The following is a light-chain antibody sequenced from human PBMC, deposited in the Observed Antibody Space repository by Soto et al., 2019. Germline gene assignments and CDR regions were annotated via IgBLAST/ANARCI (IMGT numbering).Light chain of an antibody. J-gene: IGKJ4*01. Sequence: AIRMTQSPSSFSASTGDRVTITCRASQGISSYLAWYQQKPGKAPKLLIYAASTLQSGVPPRFSGSGSGTDFTLTISCLQSEDFATYHCQQYYSYPPTFGGGTKVEIK. V-gene: IGKV1-8*01. CDR3: QQYYSYPPT. CDR2: AAS. CDR1: QGISSY.